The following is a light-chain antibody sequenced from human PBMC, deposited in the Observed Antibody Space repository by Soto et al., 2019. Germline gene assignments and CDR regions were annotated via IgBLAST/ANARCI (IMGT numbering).Light chain of an antibody. CDR2: TAS. V-gene: IGKV1-27*01. CDR1: QDISDY. CDR3: QKYNGAPWT. Sequence: DIQMTQSPSSLSASVGDRVTITCRANQDISDYLAWYQQKPGKVPKLLIYTASTLQSGVPSRFSGSGSGTDFTLTISSLQPEEVATYYCQKYNGAPWTFGQGTKVEIK. J-gene: IGKJ1*01.